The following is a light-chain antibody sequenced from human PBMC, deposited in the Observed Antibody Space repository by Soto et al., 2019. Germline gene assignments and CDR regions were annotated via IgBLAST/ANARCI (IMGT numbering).Light chain of an antibody. CDR2: TTN. J-gene: IGLJ7*01. Sequence: QSVLTQPPSASGTPGQRVTISCSGGSSNIGTYTVNWYQQLPGMAPRLLMYTTNQRPSGVPDRFSGSKSGTSASLAISGLQSEDEADYYCAAWDDTLNVSVFGGGTQLTVL. V-gene: IGLV1-44*01. CDR3: AAWDDTLNVSV. CDR1: SSNIGTYT.